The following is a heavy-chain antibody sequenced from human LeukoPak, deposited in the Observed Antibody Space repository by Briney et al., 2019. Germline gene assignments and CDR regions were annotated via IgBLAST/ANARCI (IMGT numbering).Heavy chain of an antibody. J-gene: IGHJ6*02. CDR1: GFTFSSNY. CDR3: ARDKKYYDSSGSPYYYYGMDA. V-gene: IGHV3-53*04. Sequence: PGGSLRLSCAASGFTFSSNYMSWVRQAPGKGLEWVSVIYSGGSTYYADSVKGRFTISRHNSETTLYLRMNSLRAADTAVYYCARDKKYYDSSGSPYYYYGMDAWGQGTTVTVSS. D-gene: IGHD3-22*01. CDR2: IYSGGST.